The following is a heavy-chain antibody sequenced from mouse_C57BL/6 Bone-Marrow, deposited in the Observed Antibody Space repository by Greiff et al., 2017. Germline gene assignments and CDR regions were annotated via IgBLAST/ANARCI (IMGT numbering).Heavy chain of an antibody. D-gene: IGHD2-5*01. CDR1: GYTFTSYW. Sequence: QVQLQQPGAELVMPGASVKLSCKASGYTFTSYWMHWVKQRPGQGLEWIGEIDPSDSYTNYNQKFKGKSTLTVDKSSSTAYMQLSSLTSEDSAVYCCARGNSKGGYAMDYWGQGTSVTVSS. CDR3: ARGNSKGGYAMDY. V-gene: IGHV1-69*01. J-gene: IGHJ4*01. CDR2: IDPSDSYT.